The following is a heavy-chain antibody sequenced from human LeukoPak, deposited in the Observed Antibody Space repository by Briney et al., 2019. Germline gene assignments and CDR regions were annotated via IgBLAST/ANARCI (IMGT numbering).Heavy chain of an antibody. J-gene: IGHJ6*03. CDR3: ARLEASNHDFLSGGPRGYMEV. D-gene: IGHD3-3*01. V-gene: IGHV3-53*01. CDR1: AFSVSRNH. CDR2: IYTGSKT. Sequence: PGGSLRLSGVASAFSVSRNHLTWVRQAPGQGLEWVSLIYTGSKTYYADSVKGRFTISRDNSKNTVYLQTNSLRAEHTAVYYCARLEASNHDFLSGGPRGYMEVWGKGTTVTVSS.